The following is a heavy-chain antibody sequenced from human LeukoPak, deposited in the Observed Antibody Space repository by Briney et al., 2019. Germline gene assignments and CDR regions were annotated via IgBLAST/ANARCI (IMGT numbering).Heavy chain of an antibody. D-gene: IGHD3-9*01. Sequence: PGGSLRLSCAASGFTFSSYSMNWVRQAPGKGLEWVSSISSSSSSYIYYADSVKGRFTISRDNAKNSLYLQMNSLRAEDTAVYYCVTRYFDWLLSTTAFDYWGQGTLVTVSS. CDR3: VTRYFDWLLSTTAFDY. CDR2: ISSSSSSYI. J-gene: IGHJ4*02. V-gene: IGHV3-21*01. CDR1: GFTFSSYS.